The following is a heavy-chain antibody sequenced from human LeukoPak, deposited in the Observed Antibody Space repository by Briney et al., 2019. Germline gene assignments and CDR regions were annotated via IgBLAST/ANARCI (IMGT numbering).Heavy chain of an antibody. J-gene: IGHJ4*02. CDR3: ARDEEGDRGYSYGSCGY. CDR1: GYTFTGYY. Sequence: PAASVKVSCKASGYTFTGYYMHWVRQAPGQGLEWMGWINPNSGGTNYAQKFQGRVTMTRDTSISTAYMELSRLRSDDTAVYYCARDEEGDRGYSYGSCGYWGQGTLVTVSS. V-gene: IGHV1-2*02. D-gene: IGHD5-18*01. CDR2: INPNSGGT.